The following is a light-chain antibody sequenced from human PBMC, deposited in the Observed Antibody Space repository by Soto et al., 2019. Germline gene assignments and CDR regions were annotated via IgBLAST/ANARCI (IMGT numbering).Light chain of an antibody. CDR2: SNN. Sequence: QSVLTQPPSASGTPGQRVTISCSGSSSNIGSNTVNWYQQLPGTAPKLLIYSNNQRPSGVPDRFSGSKSGTSASLAISGLQSEDEADYYCAAWDVSFWVFGGGTKLTVL. J-gene: IGLJ3*02. CDR1: SSNIGSNT. CDR3: AAWDVSFWV. V-gene: IGLV1-44*01.